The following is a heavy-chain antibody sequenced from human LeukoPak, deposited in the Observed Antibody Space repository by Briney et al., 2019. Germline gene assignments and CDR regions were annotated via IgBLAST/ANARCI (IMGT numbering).Heavy chain of an antibody. V-gene: IGHV3-23*03. CDR1: GFTFSTYS. D-gene: IGHD5-12*01. Sequence: GGSLRLSCAASGFTFSTYSMSWVRQAPRKGLEWVSVIFGGGTTTYYADSVKGRFTISRDSSKNTLYLQMHSPRVEDTAVYYCAKDQRPDSGYDIDYWGQGTLVTVSS. CDR3: AKDQRPDSGYDIDY. CDR2: IFGGGTTT. J-gene: IGHJ4*02.